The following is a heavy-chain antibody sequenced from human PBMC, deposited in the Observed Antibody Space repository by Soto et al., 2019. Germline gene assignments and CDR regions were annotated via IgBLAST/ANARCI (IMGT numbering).Heavy chain of an antibody. Sequence: PSETLSLTSTVSGGSISSYYWSWIRQPPGKGLEWIGYIYYGGSTNYNPSLKSRVTISVDTSKNQFSLKLSSVTAADTAVYYCARAEGYYDFWSGYIAYYGMDVWGQGTTVTAP. J-gene: IGHJ6*02. CDR3: ARAEGYYDFWSGYIAYYGMDV. CDR1: GGSISSYY. CDR2: IYYGGST. V-gene: IGHV4-59*01. D-gene: IGHD3-3*01.